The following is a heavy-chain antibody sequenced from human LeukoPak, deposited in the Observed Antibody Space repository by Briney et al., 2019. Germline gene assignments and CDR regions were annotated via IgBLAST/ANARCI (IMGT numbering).Heavy chain of an antibody. CDR3: ARESQRITMIVVVIATHFDY. D-gene: IGHD3-22*01. CDR1: GYTFTGYY. CDR2: INPNSGGT. V-gene: IGHV1-2*02. J-gene: IGHJ4*02. Sequence: ASVKVSCKASGYTFTGYYMHWVRQAPGQGLEWMGWINPNSGGTNYAQKFQGRVTMTRDTSISTAYMEPSRLRSDDTAVYYCARESQRITMIVVVIATHFDYWGQGTLVTVSS.